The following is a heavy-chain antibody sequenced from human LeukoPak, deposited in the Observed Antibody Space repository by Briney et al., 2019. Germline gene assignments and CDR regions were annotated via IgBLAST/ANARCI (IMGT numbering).Heavy chain of an antibody. CDR2: IYYSGST. V-gene: IGHV4-59*01. J-gene: IGHJ1*01. CDR3: ARLKYYYDSSGYRAEYFQH. CDR1: DGSISSYY. D-gene: IGHD3-22*01. Sequence: SETLSLTCTVSDGSISSYYWSWILQPPGKGLEWIGYIYYSGSTNYNPSLKSRVTISVYTSKNQFSLKLSSVTAADTAVYYCARLKYYYDSSGYRAEYFQHWGQGTLVTVSS.